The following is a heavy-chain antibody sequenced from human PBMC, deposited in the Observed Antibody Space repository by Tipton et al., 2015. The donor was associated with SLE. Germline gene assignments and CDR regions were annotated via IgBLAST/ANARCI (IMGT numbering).Heavy chain of an antibody. CDR2: INHSGST. J-gene: IGHJ6*04. Sequence: GLVKPSETLSLTCAVYGGSFSGYYWTWIRQPPGKGLEWIGEINHSGSTNYNPSLKSRVTISVDTSKNQFSLKLSSVTAADTAVYYCAREGYGGKNGDVWGKGTTVTVSS. V-gene: IGHV4-34*01. CDR1: GGSFSGYY. D-gene: IGHD4-23*01. CDR3: AREGYGGKNGDV.